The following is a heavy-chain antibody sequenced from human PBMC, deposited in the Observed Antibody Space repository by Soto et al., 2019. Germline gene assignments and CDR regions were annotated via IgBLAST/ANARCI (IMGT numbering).Heavy chain of an antibody. CDR1: GFTFSGSA. J-gene: IGHJ4*02. D-gene: IGHD3-3*01. CDR3: ARGVYDFWSGHPEGPEY. CDR2: IRSKANSYAT. V-gene: IGHV3-73*02. Sequence: EVQLVESGGGLVQPGGSLKVSCAASGFTFSGSAIHWVRQASGKGLEWVGRIRSKANSYATAYAVSVKGRFTISRDDSRNTAYLQMNSLKTEYTAVYYCARGVYDFWSGHPEGPEYWGQGTVVTVSS.